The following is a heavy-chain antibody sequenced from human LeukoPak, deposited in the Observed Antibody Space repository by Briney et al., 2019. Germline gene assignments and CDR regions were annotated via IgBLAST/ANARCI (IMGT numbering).Heavy chain of an antibody. CDR1: GFTFSNYG. Sequence: GRSLRLSCAASGFTFSNYGMHCVRQAPGRGLEWAAFIWHDGSRTDFADSVKGRFTISRDNSKNTLYLQMNSLRADDTAVYYCARDYYDSSGDSPLDHWGQGTLVTVSS. J-gene: IGHJ4*02. D-gene: IGHD3-22*01. CDR2: IWHDGSRT. V-gene: IGHV3-33*01. CDR3: ARDYYDSSGDSPLDH.